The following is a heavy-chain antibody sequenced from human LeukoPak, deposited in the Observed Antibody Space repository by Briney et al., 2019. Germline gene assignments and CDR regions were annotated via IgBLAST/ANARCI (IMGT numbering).Heavy chain of an antibody. V-gene: IGHV3-9*01. Sequence: GGSLRLSCAASGFTFDAYAMHWVRQAPGKGLEWVSGISWNSGSIGYADSVKGRFTISRDNAKNSLYLQMNSLRAEDTAVYYCARVTWELPNYYYYYGMDVWGQGTTVTVSS. CDR2: ISWNSGSI. J-gene: IGHJ6*02. CDR1: GFTFDAYA. CDR3: ARVTWELPNYYYYYGMDV. D-gene: IGHD1-26*01.